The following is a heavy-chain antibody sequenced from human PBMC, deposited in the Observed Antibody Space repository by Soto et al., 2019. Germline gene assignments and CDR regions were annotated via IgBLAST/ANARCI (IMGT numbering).Heavy chain of an antibody. CDR2: IIPIFGII. V-gene: IGHV1-69*12. Sequence: QVQLVQSGAEVKKPGSSVKVSCKASGGTFSSYGISWVRQAPGQGFEWMGGIIPIFGIINYAQKFQGRVTITAHESTSTAYMELNSLRSEDTAGYYCAGETIPPYWYFELWGRGTLVTVSS. CDR3: AGETIPPYWYFEL. D-gene: IGHD3-3*01. CDR1: GGTFSSYG. J-gene: IGHJ2*01.